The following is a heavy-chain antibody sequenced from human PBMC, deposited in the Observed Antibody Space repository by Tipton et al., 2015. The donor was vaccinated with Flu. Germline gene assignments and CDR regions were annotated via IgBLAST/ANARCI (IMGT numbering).Heavy chain of an antibody. CDR3: ARAPLSCSSTRCPGWLDP. V-gene: IGHV4-4*02. Sequence: TLSLTCTVSGDSIISRDWWSWVRQPPGKGLEWIGEIFHSGNTIYSPSLKSRVTMSVDKSKNQFSLNLTSVTAADTAVYYCARAPLSCSSTRCPGWLDPWGQGTLVTVSS. CDR1: GDSIISRDW. D-gene: IGHD2-2*01. CDR2: IFHSGNT. J-gene: IGHJ5*02.